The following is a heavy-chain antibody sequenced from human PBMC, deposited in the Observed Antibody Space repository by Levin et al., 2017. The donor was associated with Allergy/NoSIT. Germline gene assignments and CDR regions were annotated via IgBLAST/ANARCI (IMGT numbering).Heavy chain of an antibody. CDR1: GFTFGDYS. V-gene: IGHV3-49*04. Sequence: GGSLRLSCTTSGFTFGDYSMSWVRQAPGMGLEWVGIIRSKTYGGTTEYAASVKGRFTISRDDSKGDAYLQMDSLKTEDTAVYYCTRFVPYFDYWGQGTLVTVYS. CDR2: IRSKTYGGTT. J-gene: IGHJ4*02. CDR3: TRFVPYFDY.